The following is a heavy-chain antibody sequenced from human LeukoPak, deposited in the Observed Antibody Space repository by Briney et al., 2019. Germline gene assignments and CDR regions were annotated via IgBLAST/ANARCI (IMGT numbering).Heavy chain of an antibody. Sequence: GGSLRLSCAASGFTFSNYGMHWVRQAPGKGLEWVSYISSSGSTIYYADSVKGRFTISGDNAKNSLYLQMNSLRAEDTAVYYCARESAITMVRGVDYWGQGTLVTVSS. J-gene: IGHJ4*02. V-gene: IGHV3-48*04. CDR2: ISSSGSTI. D-gene: IGHD3-10*01. CDR1: GFTFSNYG. CDR3: ARESAITMVRGVDY.